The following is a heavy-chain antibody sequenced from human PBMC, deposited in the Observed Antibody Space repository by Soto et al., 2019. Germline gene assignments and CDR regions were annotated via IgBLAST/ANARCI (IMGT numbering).Heavy chain of an antibody. CDR1: GGTLSSYA. CDR2: VIPVFDST. D-gene: IGHD4-17*01. Sequence: QVQVVQSGPEVKNPGSSVKVSCKASGGTLSSYAINWVRQAPGQGLEWVGGVIPVFDSTKYAQKFQGRVIITADNSRSTVYLELTGLRFDDTAVYYCARGTLRRDGYTGDRDADYIYTMDVWGQGTTVTVS. CDR3: ARGTLRRDGYTGDRDADYIYTMDV. J-gene: IGHJ6*02. V-gene: IGHV1-69*06.